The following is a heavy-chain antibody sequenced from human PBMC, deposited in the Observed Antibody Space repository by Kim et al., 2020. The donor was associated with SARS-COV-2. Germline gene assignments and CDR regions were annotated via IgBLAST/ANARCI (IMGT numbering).Heavy chain of an antibody. CDR2: IESNGDGGTT. CDR3: GDTLSWHSTDV. Sequence: GGSLRLSCVASEFSFSNAWMNWVRQAPGKGLEWVGRIESNGDGGTTYYAAPVKGRFTISRDDSINTLYLQMNSLKTEDTAVYFCGDTLSWHSTDVWGQGTTVTVSS. J-gene: IGHJ6*02. D-gene: IGHD3-9*01. CDR1: EFSFSNAW. V-gene: IGHV3-15*04.